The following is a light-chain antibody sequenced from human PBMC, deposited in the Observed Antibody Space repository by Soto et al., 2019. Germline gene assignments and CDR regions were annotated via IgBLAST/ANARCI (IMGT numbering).Light chain of an antibody. CDR1: SSDVGGYNY. J-gene: IGLJ1*01. V-gene: IGLV2-14*03. CDR2: HVT. CDR3: SSYTSSTAYM. Sequence: QSLLTQPASVSGSPGQSITISCTGTSSDVGGYNYVSWYQQHPGDAPKLMIYHVTNRPSGVSNRFSGSKSGNTASLTISGLQAEDEADYYCSSYTSSTAYMFGSGTKLTVL.